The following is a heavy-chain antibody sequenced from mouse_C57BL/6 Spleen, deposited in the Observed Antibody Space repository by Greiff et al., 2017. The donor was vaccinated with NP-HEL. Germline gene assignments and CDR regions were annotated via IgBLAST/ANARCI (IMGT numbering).Heavy chain of an antibody. Sequence: QVQLKQPGAELVKPGASVKLSCKASGYTFTSYWMQWVKQRPGQGLEWIGEIDPSDSYTNYNQKFKGKPTLTVDTSSSTAYMQLSSLTSEDSAVYYCARKDYGSSSWFAYWGQGTLVTVSA. J-gene: IGHJ3*01. D-gene: IGHD1-1*01. CDR2: IDPSDSYT. CDR3: ARKDYGSSSWFAY. V-gene: IGHV1-50*01. CDR1: GYTFTSYW.